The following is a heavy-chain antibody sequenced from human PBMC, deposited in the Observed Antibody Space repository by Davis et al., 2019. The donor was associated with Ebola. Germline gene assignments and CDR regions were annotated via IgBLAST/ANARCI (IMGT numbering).Heavy chain of an antibody. CDR3: ASLQEENYPPFDY. J-gene: IGHJ4*02. Sequence: ALVKVSCKASGYTFTGYYMHWVRQAPGQGLEWMGWINPNSGGTNYAQKFQGRVTMTRDTSISTAYMELSRLRSDDTAVYYCASLQEENYPPFDYWGQGTLVTVSS. V-gene: IGHV1-2*02. D-gene: IGHD1-7*01. CDR2: INPNSGGT. CDR1: GYTFTGYY.